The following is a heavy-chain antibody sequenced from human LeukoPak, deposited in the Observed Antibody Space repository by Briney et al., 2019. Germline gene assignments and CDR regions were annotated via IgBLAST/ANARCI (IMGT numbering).Heavy chain of an antibody. D-gene: IGHD3-3*02. CDR1: GFTFNNYW. CDR3: ARDSNSFDF. CDR2: IKQDGSEQ. J-gene: IGHJ4*02. V-gene: IGHV3-7*01. Sequence: GGSLRLSCAASGFTFNNYWMTWVRQAPGKGLEWVANIKQDGSEQYYVDSVKGRFTISRDNAKNSLYLQMNSLRAEDTAVYYCARDSNSFDFWGQGTLVTVSS.